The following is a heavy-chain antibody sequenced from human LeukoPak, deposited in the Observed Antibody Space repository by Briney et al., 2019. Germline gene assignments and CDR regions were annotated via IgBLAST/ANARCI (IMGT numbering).Heavy chain of an antibody. V-gene: IGHV4-39*07. CDR1: GGFISGSYYY. J-gene: IGHJ4*02. D-gene: IGHD4-17*01. CDR3: AKDGDYVSPPE. Sequence: PSETLSLTCNVSGGFISGSYYYRGWIRQPAGKGLEWLGNIHHSGSTYSNPSLKSRVTISKDTSKNQLSLKLTSVTAADTAVYYCAKDGDYVSPPEWGPGTLVTVSS. CDR2: IHHSGST.